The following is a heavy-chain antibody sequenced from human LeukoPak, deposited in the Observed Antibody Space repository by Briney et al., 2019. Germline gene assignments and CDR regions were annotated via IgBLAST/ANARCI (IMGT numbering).Heavy chain of an antibody. V-gene: IGHV3-53*01. CDR2: LYAGGTT. CDR3: ARGFPPAH. CDR1: GFIVSGNF. D-gene: IGHD3-10*01. J-gene: IGHJ4*02. Sequence: GGSLRLSCAVSGFIVSGNFMNWVRQAPGKGLEWVSILYAGGTTSYTASVKGRFTISRDTSKNPISLQLKHLTAAATSAHYCARGFPPAHWGQGTLVTVPS.